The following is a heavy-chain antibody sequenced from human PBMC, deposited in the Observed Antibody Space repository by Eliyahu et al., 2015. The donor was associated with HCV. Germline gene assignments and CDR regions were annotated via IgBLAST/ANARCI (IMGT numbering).Heavy chain of an antibody. J-gene: IGHJ4*02. Sequence: EVQLVESGGGLVQXGXSXRLSCAASGXXFSNYWMQWXRQPPGKGLVWVSRIDSDGRNTNYADSVKGRFTISRDNAKKTLYLQMNSLRAEDTAVYYCVRDGSDSSEIFDYWGQGTLVTVSS. CDR2: IDSDGRNT. CDR1: GXXFSNYW. D-gene: IGHD3-22*01. CDR3: VRDGSDSSEIFDY. V-gene: IGHV3-74*01.